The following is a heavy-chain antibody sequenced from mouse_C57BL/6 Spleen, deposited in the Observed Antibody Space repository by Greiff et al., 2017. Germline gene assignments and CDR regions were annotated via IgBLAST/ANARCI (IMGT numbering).Heavy chain of an antibody. V-gene: IGHV1-52*01. Sequence: VQLQQPGAELVRPGSSVKLSCKASGYTFTSYWMPWVKQRPIQGLEWIGNIDPSDSETHYNQKFKDKATLTVDKSSSTAYMQLSSLTSEDSAVYYGAKAAQATYFDYWGQGTTLTVSS. CDR3: AKAAQATYFDY. CDR2: IDPSDSET. J-gene: IGHJ2*01. CDR1: GYTFTSYW. D-gene: IGHD3-2*02.